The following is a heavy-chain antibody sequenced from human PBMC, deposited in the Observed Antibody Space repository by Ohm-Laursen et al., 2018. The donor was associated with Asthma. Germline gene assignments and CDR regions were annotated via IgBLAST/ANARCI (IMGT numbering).Heavy chain of an antibody. CDR3: AREPAGEPNGWFDP. Sequence: GTLSLTCTVSGGSISSYYWSWIRQPPGKGLEWIGYIYYTGTTNYNPSLKSRVTISVDTSKNQFSLKLSSVTAADTAVYYCAREPAGEPNGWFDPWGQGTLVTVSS. D-gene: IGHD2-2*01. CDR2: IYYTGTT. CDR1: GGSISSYY. V-gene: IGHV4-59*12. J-gene: IGHJ5*02.